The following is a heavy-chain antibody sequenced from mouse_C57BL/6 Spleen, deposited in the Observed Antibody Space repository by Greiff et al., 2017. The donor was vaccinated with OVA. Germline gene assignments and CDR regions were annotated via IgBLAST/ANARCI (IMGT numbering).Heavy chain of an antibody. CDR1: GYTFTDYY. J-gene: IGHJ1*03. CDR2: INPNNGGT. CDR3: ASGGTTVVATDFDV. D-gene: IGHD1-1*01. V-gene: IGHV1-26*01. Sequence: VQLQQSGPELVKPGASVKISCKASGYTFTDYYMNWVKQSHGKSLEWIGDINPNNGGTSYNQKFKGKATLTVDKSSSTAYMELRSLTSEDSAVYYCASGGTTVVATDFDVWGTGTTVTVSS.